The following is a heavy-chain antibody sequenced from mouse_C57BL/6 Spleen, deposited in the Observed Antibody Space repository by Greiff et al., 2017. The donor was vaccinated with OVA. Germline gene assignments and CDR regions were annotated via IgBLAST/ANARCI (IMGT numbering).Heavy chain of an antibody. J-gene: IGHJ2*01. CDR3: ARLGTTVVTSFDY. D-gene: IGHD1-1*01. CDR2: IDPSDSYT. Sequence: VQLQQPGAELVMPGASVKLSCKASGYTFTSYWMHWVKQRPGQGLEWIGEIDPSDSYTNYNQKFKGKSTLTVDKSSSTAYMQLSSLTSEDSAVYDGARLGTTVVTSFDYWGQGTTLTVAS. V-gene: IGHV1-69*01. CDR1: GYTFTSYW.